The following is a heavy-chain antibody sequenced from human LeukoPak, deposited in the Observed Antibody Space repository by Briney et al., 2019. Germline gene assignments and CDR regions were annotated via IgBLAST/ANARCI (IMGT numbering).Heavy chain of an antibody. D-gene: IGHD3-22*01. CDR1: GITLSNYG. CDR2: ISGSGGNT. J-gene: IGHJ4*02. CDR3: AKRGVVIRVILVGFHKEAYYFDS. Sequence: GGSLRLSCAVPGITLSNYGMSWVRQAPGKGLGWVSGISGSGGNTYYADSVKGRFTISRDNSKNTLYLQMNSLRAEDTAVYFCAKRGVVIRVILVGFHKEAYYFDSWGQGALVTVSS. V-gene: IGHV3-23*01.